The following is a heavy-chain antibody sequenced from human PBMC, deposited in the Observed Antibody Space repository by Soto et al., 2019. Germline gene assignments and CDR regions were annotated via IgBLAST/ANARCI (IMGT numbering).Heavy chain of an antibody. V-gene: IGHV4-30-2*05. J-gene: IGHJ4*02. CDR2: IHHSGST. Sequence: TSETLSLTCAVSGGSISSGGYSWSWIRQPPGKGPEWIGNIHHSGSTYYNPSLKSRVTISVDTSKNQFSLKLSSVTAADTAVYYCAGIYSGSPGGTLRYWGQGALVTVSS. CDR3: AGIYSGSPGGTLRY. CDR1: GGSISSGGYS. D-gene: IGHD1-26*01.